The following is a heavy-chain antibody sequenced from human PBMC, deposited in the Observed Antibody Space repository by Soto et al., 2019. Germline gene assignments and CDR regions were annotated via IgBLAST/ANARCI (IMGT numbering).Heavy chain of an antibody. CDR1: GGSISSYY. CDR2: IFYSGST. D-gene: IGHD4-17*01. CDR3: ARRYGSAFDI. Sequence: QVQLQESGPGLVKPSETLSLTCTVSGGSISSYYWSWIRQPPGKGLEWIGYIFYSGSTNYNPSLKSRVTISVDTSKNQYSLKLSSVNAADTAVYYCARRYGSAFDIWGHGTMVTVSS. J-gene: IGHJ3*02. V-gene: IGHV4-59*01.